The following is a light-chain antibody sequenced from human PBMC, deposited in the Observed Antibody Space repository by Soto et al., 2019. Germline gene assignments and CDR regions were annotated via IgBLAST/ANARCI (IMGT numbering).Light chain of an antibody. CDR2: DAS. CDR3: QHRDSWPLT. CDR1: QSVGRY. J-gene: IGKJ4*01. Sequence: ENGLRQSPATVSLSPGERATLSCRASQSVGRYLAWYQQKPGQAPRLLIYDASNRATGIPARFSGSGSGTDFTLTISSLETEDFAVYYCQHRDSWPLTFGGGTKVEI. V-gene: IGKV3-11*01.